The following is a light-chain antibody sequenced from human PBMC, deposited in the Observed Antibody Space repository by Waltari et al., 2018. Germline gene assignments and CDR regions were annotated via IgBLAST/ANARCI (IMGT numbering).Light chain of an antibody. CDR2: EVS. CDR1: SSDVGSHNL. V-gene: IGLV2-23*02. CDR3: CSHAGSSTVV. Sequence: QSALTQPASVSGSPGQSITISCTGTSSDVGSHNLVSWYHQHPGQAPKLMIYEVSKRPSGVSNRFSGSKSGNTASLTISGIQAEDEADYYCCSHAGSSTVVFGGGTKLTVL. J-gene: IGLJ2*01.